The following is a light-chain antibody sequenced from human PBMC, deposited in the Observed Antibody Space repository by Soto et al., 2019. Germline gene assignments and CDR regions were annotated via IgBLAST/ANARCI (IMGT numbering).Light chain of an antibody. V-gene: IGKV1D-12*01. Sequence: DIQMTQSPSSVSASVGDRGSITWWASQGISNWLAWYQQKPGRAPKLLIYAASSLQSGVSSRFSGSGSGTDFTLTISSLQPEDFATYYCQQGNSFPFTFGPGTKVDIK. CDR3: QQGNSFPFT. CDR1: QGISNW. J-gene: IGKJ3*01. CDR2: AAS.